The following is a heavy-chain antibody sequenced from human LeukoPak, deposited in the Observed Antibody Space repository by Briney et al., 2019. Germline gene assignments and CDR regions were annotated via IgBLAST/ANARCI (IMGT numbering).Heavy chain of an antibody. Sequence: GESLKISFKGSGXRFTSYCISWVRQMPGKGLEWMGRIDPSDSYTNYSPSFQGHVTISADKSISTAYLQWSSLKASDTAMYYCARAIDYNYDMDVWGQGTTVTVSS. D-gene: IGHD3-10*01. V-gene: IGHV5-10-1*01. CDR2: IDPSDSYT. CDR1: GXRFTSYC. CDR3: ARAIDYNYDMDV. J-gene: IGHJ6*02.